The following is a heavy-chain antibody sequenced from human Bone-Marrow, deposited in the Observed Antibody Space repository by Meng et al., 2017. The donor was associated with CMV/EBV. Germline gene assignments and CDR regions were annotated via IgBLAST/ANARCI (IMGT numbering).Heavy chain of an antibody. D-gene: IGHD3-3*01. CDR1: GDTFSMYG. Sequence: ASVKVSCKVSGDTFSMYGISWVRQAPGQGLEWMGWISAYNGNTNYAQKLQGRVTMTTDTSTSTAYMELRSLRSDDTAVYYCARGEGRITIFGVVIKGPLAYWGQGTLVTVSS. J-gene: IGHJ4*02. V-gene: IGHV1-18*01. CDR2: ISAYNGNT. CDR3: ARGEGRITIFGVVIKGPLAY.